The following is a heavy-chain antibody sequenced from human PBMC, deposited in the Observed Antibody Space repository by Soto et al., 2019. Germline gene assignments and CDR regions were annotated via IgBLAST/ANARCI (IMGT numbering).Heavy chain of an antibody. D-gene: IGHD2-15*01. V-gene: IGHV3-30-3*01. CDR1: GFTFRSYA. J-gene: IGHJ6*02. CDR3: ARGDREDIAVVIGVRPGEYGVDV. Sequence: QVQLVESGGGVVQPGRSLRLSCAASGFTFRSYAMHWVRQAPGKGLACVAVIAYDGSNKFYRDYVRGRFTISRDNSENTLYLQINSLRYEHTAVYYCARGDREDIAVVIGVRPGEYGVDVWGQGTTVTDSS. CDR2: IAYDGSNK.